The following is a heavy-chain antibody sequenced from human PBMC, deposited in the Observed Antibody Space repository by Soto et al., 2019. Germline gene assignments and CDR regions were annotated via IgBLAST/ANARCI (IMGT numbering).Heavy chain of an antibody. CDR3: ARSPTIFGVVIHAPGWFDP. CDR2: ISSSGSTI. J-gene: IGHJ5*02. Sequence: GGSLRLSCAASGFTFSDYYMSWIRQAPGKGLEWVSYISSSGSTIYYADSVKGRFTISRDNAKNSLYLQMNSLRAEDTAVYYCARSPTIFGVVIHAPGWFDPWGQGTLVTVSS. CDR1: GFTFSDYY. D-gene: IGHD3-3*01. V-gene: IGHV3-11*01.